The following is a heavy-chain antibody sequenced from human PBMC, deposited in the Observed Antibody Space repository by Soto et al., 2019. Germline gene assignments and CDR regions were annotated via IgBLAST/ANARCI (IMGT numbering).Heavy chain of an antibody. V-gene: IGHV3-21*01. Sequence: GGSLRLSCAASGFTFSSYSMNWVRQAPGKGLEWVSSISSSSSYIYYADSVKGRFTISRDNAKNSLYLQINSLRAEDTAVYYCARVVYDILTGYYKGGRDYYYYGMDVWGQGTTVTVSS. CDR2: ISSSSSYI. CDR3: ARVVYDILTGYYKGGRDYYYYGMDV. D-gene: IGHD3-9*01. CDR1: GFTFSSYS. J-gene: IGHJ6*02.